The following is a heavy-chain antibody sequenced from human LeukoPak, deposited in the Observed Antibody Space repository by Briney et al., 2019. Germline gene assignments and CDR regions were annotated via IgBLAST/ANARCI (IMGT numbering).Heavy chain of an antibody. CDR2: IYYSGST. J-gene: IGHJ6*03. CDR1: GGSISSSSYY. CDR3: ARQATGNYYYYYMDV. Sequence: SETLSLTCTVSGGSISSSSYYWGWIRQPPGKGLEWIGSIYYSGSTYYNPSLKSRVTISVDTSKNQFSLKLSSVTAADTAVYYCARQATGNYYYYYMDVWGKGTTVTVSS. V-gene: IGHV4-39*01.